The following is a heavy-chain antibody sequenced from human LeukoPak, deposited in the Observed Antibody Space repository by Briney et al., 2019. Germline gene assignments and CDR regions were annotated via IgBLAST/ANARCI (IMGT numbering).Heavy chain of an antibody. CDR1: GFTVSSNY. J-gene: IGHJ5*02. D-gene: IGHD5-12*01. CDR3: ARADSGFDH. V-gene: IGHV3-53*01. CDR2: IYSGGSI. Sequence: PGGSLRLSCAASGFTVSSNYMSWVRQAPGKGLEWVSLIYSGGSIHYADSVRGRFTISRDNYKNTLYLQMNSLRAEDTAVYYCARADSGFDHWGQGTVVTVSS.